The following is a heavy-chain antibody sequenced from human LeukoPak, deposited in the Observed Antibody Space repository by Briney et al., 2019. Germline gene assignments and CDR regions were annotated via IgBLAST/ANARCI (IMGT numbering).Heavy chain of an antibody. CDR1: GGSITSYY. CDR3: ARDSGTTGEVKFDP. V-gene: IGHV4-4*07. CDR2: IYITGST. D-gene: IGHD3-10*01. Sequence: SETLSLTCTVSGGSITSYYWSWIRQSAGKGLEWIGRIYITGSTTYNPTLKSRVTMSLDASKNQFSLKLSSVTAADTAVYYCARDSGTTGEVKFDPWGQGTLVTVSS. J-gene: IGHJ5*02.